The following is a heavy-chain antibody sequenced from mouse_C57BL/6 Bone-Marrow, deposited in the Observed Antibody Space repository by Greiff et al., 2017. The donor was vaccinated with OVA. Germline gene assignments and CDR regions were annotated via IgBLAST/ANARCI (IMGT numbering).Heavy chain of an antibody. Sequence: QVQLQQSGAELVRPGASVTLSCKASGYTFTDYEMHWVKQTPVHGLEWIGAIDPETGGTASNQKFTGKAILTADKSSSTAYMELRSLTSEDSAVYYCTREAGRDFDYWGQGTTLTVSS. CDR1: GYTFTDYE. CDR3: TREAGRDFDY. CDR2: IDPETGGT. D-gene: IGHD4-1*01. V-gene: IGHV1-15*01. J-gene: IGHJ2*01.